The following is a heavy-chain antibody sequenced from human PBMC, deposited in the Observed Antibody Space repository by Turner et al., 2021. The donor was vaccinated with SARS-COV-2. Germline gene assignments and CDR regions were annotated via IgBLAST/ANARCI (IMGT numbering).Heavy chain of an antibody. J-gene: IGHJ5*02. CDR1: GYTLTELS. CDR3: ATGYQLRVNWFDP. V-gene: IGHV1-24*01. CDR2: FDPEDGET. D-gene: IGHD2-2*01. Sequence: QVQPVQSGAEVKKPGASVKVSCKISGYTLTELSMYWVRQAPGKGLEWMGGFDPEDGETIYAQNFQGRVTMTEDTSTDTAYMELSSLRSEDTAVYFCATGYQLRVNWFDPWGQGTLVTVSS.